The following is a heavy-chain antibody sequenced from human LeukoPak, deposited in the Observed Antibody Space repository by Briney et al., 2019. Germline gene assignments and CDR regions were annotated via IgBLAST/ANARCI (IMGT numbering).Heavy chain of an antibody. V-gene: IGHV3-30-3*01. CDR1: GFTFSSFA. Sequence: GGSLRLSCAASGFTFSSFALHWVRQAPGKGLQWVAVISFDGSNKYYADSVKGRFTISRDNSKNTLYLQMNSLRAEDTGVYYCARYMDLDNWGQGTLVTVSS. D-gene: IGHD3/OR15-3a*01. CDR3: ARYMDLDN. CDR2: ISFDGSNK. J-gene: IGHJ4*02.